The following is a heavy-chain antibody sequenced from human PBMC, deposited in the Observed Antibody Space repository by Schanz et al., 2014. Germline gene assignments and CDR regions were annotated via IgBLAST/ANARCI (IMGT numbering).Heavy chain of an antibody. CDR2: ISVSGNTI. CDR3: ATEGARGTPHPINYYYAMDN. CDR1: GLIFSTYT. J-gene: IGHJ6*02. V-gene: IGHV3-48*01. D-gene: IGHD2-15*01. Sequence: EVQLVESGGGLVRPGGSLRLSCTTSGLIFSTYTLNWVRQAPGKGLEWISYISVSGNTIYYADSVKGRFTISRDNAKNTVMLQMNRMRAEDAATDYCATEGARGTPHPINYYYAMDNWGQGTKVTVAS.